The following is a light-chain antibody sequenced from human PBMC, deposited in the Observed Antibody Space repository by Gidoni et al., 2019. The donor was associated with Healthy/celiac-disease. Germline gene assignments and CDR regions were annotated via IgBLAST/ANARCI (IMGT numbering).Light chain of an antibody. CDR2: EVN. Sequence: QSALTQPASVSGSPGQSITISCTGTSSDVGRYNLVSWYQQHPGKAPKLMIYEVNKRPSGVSNRFSGSKSGNTASLTISGLQAEDEADYYCCSYAGGSTWVFGGGTKLTVL. V-gene: IGLV2-23*02. CDR1: SSDVGRYNL. CDR3: CSYAGGSTWV. J-gene: IGLJ3*02.